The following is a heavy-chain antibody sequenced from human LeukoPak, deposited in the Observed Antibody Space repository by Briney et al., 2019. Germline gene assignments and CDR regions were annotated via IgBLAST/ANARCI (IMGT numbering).Heavy chain of an antibody. Sequence: GGSLRLSCAASGFTFSSYSINWVRQAQGKVLEWVSSISSSSYIYYADSVKGRFTISRDNAKNSLYLQMNSLRAEDTAVYYCARDEWELPLLAFDYWGQGTLVTVSS. V-gene: IGHV3-21*01. CDR2: ISSSSYI. CDR1: GFTFSSYS. D-gene: IGHD1-26*01. CDR3: ARDEWELPLLAFDY. J-gene: IGHJ4*02.